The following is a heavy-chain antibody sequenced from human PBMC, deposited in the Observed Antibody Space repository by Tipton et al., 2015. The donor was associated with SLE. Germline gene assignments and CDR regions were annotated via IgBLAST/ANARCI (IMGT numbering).Heavy chain of an antibody. CDR1: GGSISSSSYY. Sequence: TLSLTCTVSGGSISSSSYYWGWIRQPPGKGLEWIGSIYYSGSTYYNPSLKSRVTISVDTSKNQFSLKLSSVTAADTAVYYCAREYGGGGSHAGAPFGYWGQGTLVTVSS. J-gene: IGHJ4*02. V-gene: IGHV4-39*07. D-gene: IGHD2-15*01. CDR3: AREYGGGGSHAGAPFGY. CDR2: IYYSGST.